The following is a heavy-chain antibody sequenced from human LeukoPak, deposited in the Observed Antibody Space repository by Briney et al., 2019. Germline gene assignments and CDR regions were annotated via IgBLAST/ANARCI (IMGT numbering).Heavy chain of an antibody. CDR3: ARVSYCGGDCLSKAFDI. J-gene: IGHJ3*02. V-gene: IGHV1-69*13. CDR2: IIPIFGTA. D-gene: IGHD2-21*02. Sequence: GASVKVSCKASGGTFSSYAISWVRQAPGQGLEWMGGIIPIFGTANYAQKFQGRVTITADESTSTAYMELSSLRSEDTAVYYCARVSYCGGDCLSKAFDIWGQGTMVTVSS. CDR1: GGTFSSYA.